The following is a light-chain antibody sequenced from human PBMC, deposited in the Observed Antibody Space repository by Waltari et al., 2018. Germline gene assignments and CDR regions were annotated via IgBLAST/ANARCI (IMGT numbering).Light chain of an antibody. CDR1: SSYVGGLNY. Sequence: QSALTQPPAASGSPGQSVTISCTGTSSYVGGLNYFSWYQQYPDKAPKLMIYEVNKRPSGVPYRFSGSKSGNTASLTVSGLQAEDEADYYCSSYAGADTVVFGGGTKLTVL. CDR3: SSYAGADTVV. V-gene: IGLV2-8*01. J-gene: IGLJ2*01. CDR2: EVN.